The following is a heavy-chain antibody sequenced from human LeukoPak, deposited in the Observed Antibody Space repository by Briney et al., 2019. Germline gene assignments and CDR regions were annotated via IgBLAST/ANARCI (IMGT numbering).Heavy chain of an antibody. CDR1: GFTFSVYS. CDR2: ISSGSDYI. CDR3: ARGGRRFDS. D-gene: IGHD2-15*01. V-gene: IGHV3-21*01. Sequence: GVSLRLSCAASGFTFSVYSMNWLRQAPEKGLEWVSSISSGSDYIFYGDSLKGRFSISRDNAKNSLYLQMNSLRAEDTAVYYCARGGRRFDSWGQGTLVSVSS. J-gene: IGHJ5*01.